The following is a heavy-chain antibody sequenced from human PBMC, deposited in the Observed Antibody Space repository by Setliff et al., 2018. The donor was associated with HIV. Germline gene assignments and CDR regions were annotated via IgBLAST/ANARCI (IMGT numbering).Heavy chain of an antibody. V-gene: IGHV1-46*01. CDR2: INPSCGST. Sequence: AAVTVSCQPSVYTFTSCYLHWVRQAPGQGLEWMAIINPSCGSTSYAQKFHGRVTMTSDTSTSTVYLELSSLRSEDTAVYYCARALYTKLGHLDYLGQGTLVTVSS. J-gene: IGHJ4*02. D-gene: IGHD4-4*01. CDR1: VYTFTSCY. CDR3: ARALYTKLGHLDY.